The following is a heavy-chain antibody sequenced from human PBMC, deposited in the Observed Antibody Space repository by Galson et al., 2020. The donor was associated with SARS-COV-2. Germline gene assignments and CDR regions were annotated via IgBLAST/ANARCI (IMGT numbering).Heavy chain of an antibody. CDR2: IYYSGST. V-gene: IGHV4-59*11. CDR1: GGSISSHY. D-gene: IGHD2-15*01. CDR3: AREDCSGGSCIFWRWFDP. J-gene: IGHJ5*02. Sequence: SETLSLICTVSGGSISSHYWSWIRQPPGKGLEWIGYIYYSGSTNYNPSLKSRVTISVDTSKNQFSLKLSSVTAADTAVYYCAREDCSGGSCIFWRWFDPWGQGTLVTVSS.